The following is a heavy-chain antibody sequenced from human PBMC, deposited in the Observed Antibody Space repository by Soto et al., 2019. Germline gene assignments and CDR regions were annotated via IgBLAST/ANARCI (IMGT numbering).Heavy chain of an antibody. CDR2: ISGSGGTT. V-gene: IGHV3-23*01. CDR1: GFTFSSYA. CDR3: AKTANGWFSAFDI. D-gene: IGHD6-19*01. Sequence: EVQLLESGGGLVQPGGSLRLSCAASGFTFSSYAMSWVRQAQGKGLEWVSAISGSGGTTYYADSVKGRFTFSRDNSKNTLYLQMNSLRAEDTAVYYCAKTANGWFSAFDIWGQGTMVTVSS. J-gene: IGHJ3*02.